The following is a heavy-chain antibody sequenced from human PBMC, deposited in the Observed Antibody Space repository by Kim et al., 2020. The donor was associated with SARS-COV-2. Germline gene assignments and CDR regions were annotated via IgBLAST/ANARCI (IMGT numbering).Heavy chain of an antibody. CDR3: AGRDGSGSYYSRIFDY. CDR1: GGSISSSNW. CDR2: IYHSGST. V-gene: IGHV4-4*02. Sequence: SETLSLTCAVSGGSISSSNWWSWVRQPPGKGLEWIGEIYHSGSTNYNPSLKSRVTISVDKSKNQFSLKLSSVTAADTAVYYCAGRDGSGSYYSRIFDYWGQGTLVTVSS. D-gene: IGHD3-10*01. J-gene: IGHJ4*02.